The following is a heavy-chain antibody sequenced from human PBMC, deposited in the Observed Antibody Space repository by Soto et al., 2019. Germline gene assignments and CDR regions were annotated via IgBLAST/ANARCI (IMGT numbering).Heavy chain of an antibody. CDR3: ATGGSGTYYLGPLDY. V-gene: IGHV3-23*01. CDR1: GFTFSSYA. J-gene: IGHJ4*02. D-gene: IGHD3-10*01. Sequence: EVQLLESGGTLVQPGGSLRLSCAASGFTFSSYAMSWVRQAPGKGLEWVSGISGSGGGTYYADSVKGRFSISRDNANNSVYLQMDNLRAEDTGVYYCATGGSGTYYLGPLDYWGQGIMVIVSS. CDR2: ISGSGGGT.